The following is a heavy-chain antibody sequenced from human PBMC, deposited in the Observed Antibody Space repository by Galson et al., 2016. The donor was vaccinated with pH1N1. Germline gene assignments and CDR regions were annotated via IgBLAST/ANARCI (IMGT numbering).Heavy chain of an antibody. Sequence: PALVKPTQTLTLTCTFSGFSLNSSGMGVGWIRQPPGKALEWLALIYWDDDKRYSPSLKTRLTINKDTSTNQVVLMMTNMEPVDTATYDCAHREVMITNAFDFWGEGTMVTVSS. CDR1: GFSLNSSGMG. CDR3: AHREVMITNAFDF. CDR2: IYWDDDK. J-gene: IGHJ3*01. D-gene: IGHD3-16*01. V-gene: IGHV2-5*02.